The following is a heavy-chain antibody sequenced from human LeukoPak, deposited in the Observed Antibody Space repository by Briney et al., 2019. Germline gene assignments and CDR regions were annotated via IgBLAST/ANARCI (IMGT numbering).Heavy chain of an antibody. V-gene: IGHV4-34*01. CDR3: ARTTFRKSGSYP. Sequence: SETLSLTCAVYGGSFSGYYWSWIRQPPGKGLEWIGEINHSGSTNYNPSLKSRVTVSVDTSKNQFSLKLSSVTAADTAVYYCARTTFRKSGSYPWGQGTLVTVSS. D-gene: IGHD1-26*01. CDR2: INHSGST. CDR1: GGSFSGYY. J-gene: IGHJ4*02.